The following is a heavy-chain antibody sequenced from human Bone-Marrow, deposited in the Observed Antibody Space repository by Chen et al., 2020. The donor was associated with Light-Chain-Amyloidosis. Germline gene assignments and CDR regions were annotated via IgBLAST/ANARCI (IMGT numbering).Heavy chain of an antibody. J-gene: IGHJ6*02. Sequence: EVQLLESGGGLVQPGGSLRLSCAASGFTFSSYAMSWVRQAPGKGLEWVSGISGSGGSTYYADSVKGRFTIARDNSKNTLYLQMNSLRAEDTAVYYCAKRPPYPSIYGMDVWGQGTTVTVSS. D-gene: IGHD2-21*01. CDR2: ISGSGGST. CDR1: GFTFSSYA. V-gene: IGHV3-23*01. CDR3: AKRPPYPSIYGMDV.